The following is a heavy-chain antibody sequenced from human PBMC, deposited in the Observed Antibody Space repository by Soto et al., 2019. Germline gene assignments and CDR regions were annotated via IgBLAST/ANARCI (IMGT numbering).Heavy chain of an antibody. CDR1: GFTFSSYA. V-gene: IGHV3-30-3*01. CDR3: AREIAAHIIYYYYGMDV. CDR2: ISYDGSNK. D-gene: IGHD6-6*01. J-gene: IGHJ6*02. Sequence: PGGSLRLSCAASGFTFSSYAMHWVRQAPGKGLEWVAVISYDGSNKYYADSVKGRFTISRDNSKNTLYLQMNSLRAEDTAVYYCAREIAAHIIYYYYGMDVWGQGTTVTVSS.